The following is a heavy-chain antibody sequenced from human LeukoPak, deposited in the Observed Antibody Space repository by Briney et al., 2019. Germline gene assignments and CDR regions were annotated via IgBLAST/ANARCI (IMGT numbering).Heavy chain of an antibody. V-gene: IGHV1-69*05. D-gene: IGHD3-22*01. CDR1: GGTFSSYA. CDR2: IIPIFGTA. CDR3: ARAHQGDSSGYYYAY. J-gene: IGHJ4*02. Sequence: SVKVSCKASGGTFSSYAISWVRQAPEQGLDWMGGIIPIFGTANFAQKFQGRVTITTDESTSTAYMELSSLRSEDTAVYYCARAHQGDSSGYYYAYWGQGTLVTVSS.